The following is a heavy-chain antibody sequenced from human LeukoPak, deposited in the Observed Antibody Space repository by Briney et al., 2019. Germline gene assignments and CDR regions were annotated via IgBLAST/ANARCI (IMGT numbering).Heavy chain of an antibody. V-gene: IGHV3-21*01. CDR3: ARVLRWAPTQGLYYFDY. J-gene: IGHJ4*02. Sequence: PGGXLRLSCAASGFTFSSYSMNWVRQAPGKGLEGVSSISSSSSYIYYADSVKGRFTISRDNAKNSLYLQMNSLRAEDTAVYYCARVLRWAPTQGLYYFDYWGQGTLVTVSS. D-gene: IGHD4-23*01. CDR1: GFTFSSYS. CDR2: ISSSSSYI.